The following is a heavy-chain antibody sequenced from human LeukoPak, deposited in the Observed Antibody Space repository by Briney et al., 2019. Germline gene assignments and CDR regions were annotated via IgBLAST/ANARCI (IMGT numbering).Heavy chain of an antibody. CDR1: GYTFTSYY. Sequence: ASVKVSCKASGYTFTSYYMHWVRQAPGQGLEWMGLIVPRDGSTTYAQKFQGRVTITRDTSASIVYMELRSLRSEDTAVYYCARAAAEAGGAACFDYWGQGTLVTVSS. J-gene: IGHJ4*02. CDR2: IVPRDGST. V-gene: IGHV1-46*01. D-gene: IGHD6-13*01. CDR3: ARAAAEAGGAACFDY.